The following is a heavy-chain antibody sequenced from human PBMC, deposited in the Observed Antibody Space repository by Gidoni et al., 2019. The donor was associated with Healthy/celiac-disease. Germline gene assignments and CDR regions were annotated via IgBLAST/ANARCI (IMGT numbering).Heavy chain of an antibody. CDR1: GFTFSSYS. D-gene: IGHD3-22*01. CDR2: ISSSSSYI. V-gene: IGHV3-21*01. CDR3: ARVGDYDSSGYYYYL. Sequence: EVQLVESGGGLVKPGGSLRLSCAASGFTFSSYSMNWVRQAPGKGLEWVSSISSSSSYIYYADSVKGRFTISRDNAKNSLYLQMNSLRAEDTAVYYCARVGDYDSSGYYYYLWGRGTLVTVSS. J-gene: IGHJ2*01.